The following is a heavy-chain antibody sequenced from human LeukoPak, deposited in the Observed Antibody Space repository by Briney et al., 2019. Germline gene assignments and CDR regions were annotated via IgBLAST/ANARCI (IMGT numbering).Heavy chain of an antibody. Sequence: SETLSLTCTVSGGSISSYYWSWIRQPPGKGLEWIGYIYYSGSTNYNPSLKGRVTISVDTSKNQFSLKLSSVTAADTAVYYCAREWHRLAGMIDYWGQGALVTVSS. D-gene: IGHD6-13*01. CDR1: GGSISSYY. CDR2: IYYSGST. CDR3: AREWHRLAGMIDY. V-gene: IGHV4-59*01. J-gene: IGHJ4*02.